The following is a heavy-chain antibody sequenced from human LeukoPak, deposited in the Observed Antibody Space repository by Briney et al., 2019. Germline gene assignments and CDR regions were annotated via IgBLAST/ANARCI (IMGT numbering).Heavy chain of an antibody. J-gene: IGHJ4*02. CDR1: GYTFTGYY. Sequence: ASVKVSCKASGYTFTGYYMHWVRQAPGQGLEWMGWINPNSGGTNYAQKFQGRVTMTRDTSTSTAYLDLRSLTSDDTAVYYCARAGFYPLTGTTHIDYWGQGTLVTVSS. CDR3: ARAGFYPLTGTTHIDY. V-gene: IGHV1-2*02. CDR2: INPNSGGT. D-gene: IGHD1-7*01.